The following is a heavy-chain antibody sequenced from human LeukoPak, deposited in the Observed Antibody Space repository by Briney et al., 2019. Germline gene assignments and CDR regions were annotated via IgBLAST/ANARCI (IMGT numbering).Heavy chain of an antibody. CDR1: GGTFSSYA. CDR2: IIPIFGTA. V-gene: IGHV1-69*13. Sequence: ASVKVSCKASGGTFSSYAISWVRQAPGQGLEWMGGIIPIFGTANYAQKFQGRVTITADESTSTAYMELSSLRSEDTAVYYCARDSIKSAYDILTGYRNNWFDPWGQGTLVTVSS. CDR3: ARDSIKSAYDILTGYRNNWFDP. D-gene: IGHD3-9*01. J-gene: IGHJ5*02.